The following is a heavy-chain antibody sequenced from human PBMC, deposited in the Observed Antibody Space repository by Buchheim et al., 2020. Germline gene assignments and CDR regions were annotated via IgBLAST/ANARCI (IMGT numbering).Heavy chain of an antibody. D-gene: IGHD2-21*01. CDR2: ISSSSSTI. V-gene: IGHV3-48*04. CDR3: ARSEVNSYYYYYGMDV. J-gene: IGHJ6*02. CDR1: GFTFSSYS. Sequence: EVQLVESGGGLVQPGGSLRLSCAASGFTFSSYSMNWVRQAPGKGLEWVSYISSSSSTIHYADSVKGRFTISRDNAKNSLYLQMNSLRAEDTAVYYCARSEVNSYYYYYGMDVWGQGTT.